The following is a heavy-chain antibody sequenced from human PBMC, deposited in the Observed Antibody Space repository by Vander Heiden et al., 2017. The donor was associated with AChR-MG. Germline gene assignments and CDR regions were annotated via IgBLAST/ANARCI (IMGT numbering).Heavy chain of an antibody. Sequence: QVQLVQSGAEVKKPGAPVKVSCKVSGYTLTELPMHWVRQAPGKGLEWMGGFDPEDGETIYAQKFQGRVTMTEDTSTDTAYMELSSLRSEDTAVYYCATGGYSGYSRYYYGMDVWGQGTTVTVSS. CDR1: GYTLTELP. V-gene: IGHV1-24*01. D-gene: IGHD5-12*01. CDR3: ATGGYSGYSRYYYGMDV. J-gene: IGHJ6*02. CDR2: FDPEDGET.